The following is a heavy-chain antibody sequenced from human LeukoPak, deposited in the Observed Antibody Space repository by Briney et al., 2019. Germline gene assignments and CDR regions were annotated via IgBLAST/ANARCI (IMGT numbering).Heavy chain of an antibody. CDR2: LSPDGSSS. CDR1: GFTFSTYW. Sequence: GGSLRLSCAASGFTFSTYWMHWVRQAPGEGLVWVSRLSPDGSSSVYADSVKGRFTVSRDNAKNTLYLQMNSLRAEDTAVYYCARGGGYSYGWNDYWGQGTLVTVSS. V-gene: IGHV3-74*01. CDR3: ARGGGYSYGWNDY. J-gene: IGHJ4*02. D-gene: IGHD5-18*01.